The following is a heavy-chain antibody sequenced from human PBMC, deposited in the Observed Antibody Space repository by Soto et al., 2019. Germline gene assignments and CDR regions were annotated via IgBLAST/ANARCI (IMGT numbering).Heavy chain of an antibody. Sequence: PGGSLRLSCAASGFTFSIYVMGWVRQTPGKGLEWVSLISGSGDSSYYADSVKGRFTISRDNSKNTLYLQMNSLRAEDTALYYCAKDTYDSSGFYFDYWGQGTLVTVSS. CDR3: AKDTYDSSGFYFDY. CDR2: ISGSGDSS. CDR1: GFTFSIYV. D-gene: IGHD3-22*01. V-gene: IGHV3-23*01. J-gene: IGHJ4*02.